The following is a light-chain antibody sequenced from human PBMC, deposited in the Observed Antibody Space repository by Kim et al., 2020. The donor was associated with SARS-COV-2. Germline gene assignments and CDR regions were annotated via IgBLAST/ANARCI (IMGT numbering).Light chain of an antibody. V-gene: IGLV3-21*04. CDR3: QVWDTSSDWV. J-gene: IGLJ3*02. CDR2: YDS. CDR1: NIGSKS. Sequence: SYELTQPPSVSVAPGKTARFNCGGINIGSKSVHWYQQKPGQAPVLVIYYDSDRPSGIPERFSGSNSGNTATLTISRVEAGDEADYYCQVWDTSSDWVFGG.